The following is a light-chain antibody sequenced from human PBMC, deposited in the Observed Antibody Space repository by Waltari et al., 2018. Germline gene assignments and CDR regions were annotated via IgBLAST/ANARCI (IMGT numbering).Light chain of an antibody. CDR1: QSIGRY. V-gene: IGKV3-20*01. CDR3: QNHERLPAT. J-gene: IGKJ1*01. CDR2: GAS. Sequence: EIVFPQSPRTLPLSPGEGATLSCRASQSIGRYLAWYQQKPDQAPRLLITGASNRATDIPDRFSGSGSGTDFSLTISRLEPEDFAVYYCQNHERLPATFGQGTKVEIK.